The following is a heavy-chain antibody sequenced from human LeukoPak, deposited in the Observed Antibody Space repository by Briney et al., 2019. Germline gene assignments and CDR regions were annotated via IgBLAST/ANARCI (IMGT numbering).Heavy chain of an antibody. CDR3: ARAYPSGSYLERYYFDY. J-gene: IGHJ4*02. CDR1: GYTFTSYG. V-gene: IGHV1-18*01. Sequence: GASVKVFCKASGYTFTSYGISWVRQAPGQGLEWMGWISAYNGNTNYAQKLQGRVTMTTDTSTSTAYMELSSLRSEDTAVYYCARAYPSGSYLERYYFDYWGQGTLVTVSS. D-gene: IGHD1-26*01. CDR2: ISAYNGNT.